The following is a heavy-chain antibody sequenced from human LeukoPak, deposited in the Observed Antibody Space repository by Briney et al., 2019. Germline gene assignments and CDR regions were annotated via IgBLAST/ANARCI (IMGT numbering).Heavy chain of an antibody. CDR1: GGSISSYY. CDR2: IYYSGST. J-gene: IGHJ4*02. D-gene: IGHD3-10*02. CDR3: ASLFSKRRHEPQDY. Sequence: SETLSLTCTVSGGSISSYYWSWIRQPPGKGVEWIGYIYYSGSTNYNPSLKSRVTISVDTSKNQFSLKLSSVTAADTAVYYCASLFSKRRHEPQDYWGQGTLVTVSS. V-gene: IGHV4-59*01.